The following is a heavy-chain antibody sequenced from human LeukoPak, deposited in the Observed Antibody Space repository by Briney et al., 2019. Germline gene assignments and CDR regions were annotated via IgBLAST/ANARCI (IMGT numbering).Heavy chain of an antibody. Sequence: SQTLSLTCAISGDSVSSNSAAWHWIRQSPSRGLECLGRTYYRSNWNYDYAISVQSRIAINPDTSKNQFSLHLNSVTPEDTAVYYCARGGYYSTWYWGQGTLVTVSS. D-gene: IGHD6-13*01. CDR3: ARGGYYSTWY. V-gene: IGHV6-1*01. J-gene: IGHJ4*02. CDR2: TYYRSNWNY. CDR1: GDSVSSNSAA.